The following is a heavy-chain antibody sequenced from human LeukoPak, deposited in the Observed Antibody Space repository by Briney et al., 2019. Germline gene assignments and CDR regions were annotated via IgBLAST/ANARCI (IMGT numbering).Heavy chain of an antibody. D-gene: IGHD5-18*01. CDR3: AREVRERGYSYGRYYFDY. Sequence: SLKVSCKASGVTFSTYAISWVRQAPEQGLEWMGRITPVLDIPNYAQKFQGRVTITADKSTTTAYMELSSLRSEDTAVYFCAREVRERGYSYGRYYFDYWGQGTLVTVSS. J-gene: IGHJ4*02. V-gene: IGHV1-69*04. CDR1: GVTFSTYA. CDR2: ITPVLDIP.